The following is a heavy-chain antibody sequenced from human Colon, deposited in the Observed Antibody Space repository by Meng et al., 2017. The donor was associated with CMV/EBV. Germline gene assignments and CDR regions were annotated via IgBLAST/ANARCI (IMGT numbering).Heavy chain of an antibody. J-gene: IGHJ6*02. Sequence: GSLSLTCSISGGSISPYYWSWVRQPPGKGLEWIGYVHSTGHPDYNPSLRGRVTISLDTFKNQFALRLSSVTAADTAVYYCASAKSTTARPYYYGMDVWGQGTTVTVSS. D-gene: IGHD6-6*01. CDR2: VHSTGHP. V-gene: IGHV4-59*01. CDR3: ASAKSTTARPYYYGMDV. CDR1: GGSISPYY.